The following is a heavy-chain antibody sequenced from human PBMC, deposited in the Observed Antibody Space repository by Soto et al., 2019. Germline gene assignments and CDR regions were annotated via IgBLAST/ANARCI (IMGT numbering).Heavy chain of an antibody. J-gene: IGHJ4*02. Sequence: SETLSLTCTVSGGSISSYYWSWIRQPPGKGLEWIGYIHYNGNTKYNPSLKSRVTMSVDTSKNQFSLKLTSVTAADTAVYYCAREGNLGRWLQPLDYWGQGTLVTVSS. V-gene: IGHV4-59*01. CDR1: GGSISSYY. D-gene: IGHD5-12*01. CDR2: IHYNGNT. CDR3: AREGNLGRWLQPLDY.